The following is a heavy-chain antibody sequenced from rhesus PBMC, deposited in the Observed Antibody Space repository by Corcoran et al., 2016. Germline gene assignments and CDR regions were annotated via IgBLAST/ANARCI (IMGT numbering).Heavy chain of an antibody. CDR3: ARDGHYGGSYYVIYYFDY. J-gene: IGHJ4*01. V-gene: IGHV4-173*01. Sequence: LHGGGPGLVKPSETLSLTCAVSGGSISRNYWSWIRQPPGKGLEWIGRISGSGGSTDYNPSLKSRVTISTDTSKNHYSLKLSSVTAAATAVYYCARDGHYGGSYYVIYYFDYWGQGVLVTVSS. D-gene: IGHD3-16*01. CDR2: ISGSGGST. CDR1: GGSISRNY.